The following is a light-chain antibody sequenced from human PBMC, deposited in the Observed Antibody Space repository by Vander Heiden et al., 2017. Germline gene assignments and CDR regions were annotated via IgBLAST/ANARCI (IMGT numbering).Light chain of an antibody. Sequence: DILVTQSPSSLSASVGDRVSITCRTSQNINSRLNWYQHKPGKAPKRLIAAASTLQTGVPSRGSGSGSGTDFTLTINSLQPEDFASYYCQQSFTIVWEFGQGTKVEV. CDR1: QNINSR. V-gene: IGKV1-39*01. J-gene: IGKJ1*01. CDR3: QQSFTIVWE. CDR2: AAS.